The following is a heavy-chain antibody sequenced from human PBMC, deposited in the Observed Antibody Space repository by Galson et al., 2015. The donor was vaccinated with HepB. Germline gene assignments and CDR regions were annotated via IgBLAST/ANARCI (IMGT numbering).Heavy chain of an antibody. Sequence: SLRLSCASSGFTFTSYALGWVRQAPGKGLEWVSSISGGGGHTYYSESVKGRFTISRDRSKNTVYLQMTRLGAEDTAIYYCVKDGSPSFIPHFFDSWGQGIRVTVSS. J-gene: IGHJ5*01. CDR3: VKDGSPSFIPHFFDS. CDR1: GFTFTSYA. D-gene: IGHD3-10*01. CDR2: ISGGGGHT. V-gene: IGHV3-23*01.